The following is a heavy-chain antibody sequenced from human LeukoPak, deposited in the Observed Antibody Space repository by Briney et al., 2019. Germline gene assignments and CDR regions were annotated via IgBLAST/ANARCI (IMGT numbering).Heavy chain of an antibody. CDR2: ISYDGSNK. Sequence: GGSLRLSCAASGFTFSSYAMSWVRQAPGKGLEWVAVISYDGSNKYYADSVKGRFTISRDNSKNTLYLQMNSLSAEDTAVYYCARDRCSSTSCYGDYWGQGTLVTVSS. CDR3: ARDRCSSTSCYGDY. V-gene: IGHV3-30*04. J-gene: IGHJ4*02. D-gene: IGHD2-2*01. CDR1: GFTFSSYA.